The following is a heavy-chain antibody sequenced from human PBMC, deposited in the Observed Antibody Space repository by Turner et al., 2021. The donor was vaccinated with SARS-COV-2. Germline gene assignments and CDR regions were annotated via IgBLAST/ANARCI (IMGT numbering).Heavy chain of an antibody. CDR2: MKNDGRDA. CDR1: GFTFRTYT. CDR3: AVYNSGRWV. V-gene: IGHV3-74*02. Sequence: EVQLLESGGGLIQPGGSLRLSCAASGFTFRTYTMNWVRQAPGKGLEWVSNMKNDGRDASYADSVKGRFSISRDSAKNTLYLQMSTLRVEDTAVYYCAVYNSGRWVWGQGTLVTVSS. D-gene: IGHD6-19*01. J-gene: IGHJ4*02.